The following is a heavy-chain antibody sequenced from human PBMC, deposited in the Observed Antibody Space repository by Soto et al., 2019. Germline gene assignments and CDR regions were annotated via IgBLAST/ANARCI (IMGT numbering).Heavy chain of an antibody. Sequence: QMQLVQSGPEVKKPGTSVKVSCKASGFTLTSADVQWVRQTRGQRLEWIGWVVGGSGSTNYAQEFQGRLAMNRDMSTSTVYLDLSSLRSEDTAVYYCAADWSNRPFDFWGQGTLVTVSS. D-gene: IGHD3-3*01. CDR3: AADWSNRPFDF. J-gene: IGHJ4*02. CDR2: VVGGSGST. V-gene: IGHV1-58*01. CDR1: GFTLTSAD.